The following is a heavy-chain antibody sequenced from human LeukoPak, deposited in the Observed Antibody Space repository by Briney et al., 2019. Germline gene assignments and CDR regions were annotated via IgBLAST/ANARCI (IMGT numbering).Heavy chain of an antibody. CDR3: ASRLQSGSPWYFDF. J-gene: IGHJ4*02. V-gene: IGHV1-46*01. CDR1: GTIYY. CDR2: INPSGDTT. D-gene: IGHD1-26*01. Sequence: ASVKVSCKSSGTIYYVHWVRQAPGQGLEWMGIINPSGDTTSYARRFQGRVTMTWDTSTSTVYMELSSLRSDDTAVYYCASRLQSGSPWYFDFWGQGTLVTVSS.